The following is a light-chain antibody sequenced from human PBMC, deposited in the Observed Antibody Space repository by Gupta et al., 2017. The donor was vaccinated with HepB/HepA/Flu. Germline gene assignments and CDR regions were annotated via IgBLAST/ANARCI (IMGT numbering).Light chain of an antibody. CDR2: DSS. J-gene: IGKJ5*01. V-gene: IGKV3-11*01. CDR3: QQRNSWPPT. CDR1: QSVGGR. Sequence: DIVLTPSPATLSLSPGVRATLSCGASQSVGGRLAWYQQKPGQAPRRLIYDSSNRAAGVPARFSGSGFGTDFSLTITYLEPEDFAVYYCQQRNSWPPTFGQGTRVEIK.